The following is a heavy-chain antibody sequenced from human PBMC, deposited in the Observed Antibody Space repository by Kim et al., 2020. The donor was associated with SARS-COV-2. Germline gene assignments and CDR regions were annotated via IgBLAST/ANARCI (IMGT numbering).Heavy chain of an antibody. V-gene: IGHV3-33*01. J-gene: IGHJ4*02. CDR1: GFTFSSYG. CDR2: IWYDGSNK. D-gene: IGHD3-3*01. CDR3: ARGACAIFGVVTYYFDY. Sequence: GGSLRLSCAASGFTFSSYGMHWVRQAPGKGLEWVAVIWYDGSNKYYADSVKGRFTISRDNSKNTLYLQMNSLRAEDTAVYYCARGACAIFGVVTYYFDYWGQGTLVTVSS.